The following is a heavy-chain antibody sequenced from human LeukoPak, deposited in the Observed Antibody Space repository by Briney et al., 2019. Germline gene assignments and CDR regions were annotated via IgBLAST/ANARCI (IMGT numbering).Heavy chain of an antibody. CDR2: ISAYNGNT. CDR3: ARDKVAAAGEDAFGI. CDR1: GYTFTSYG. V-gene: IGHV1-18*01. D-gene: IGHD6-13*01. Sequence: GASVKVSCKASGYTFTSYGISWVRQAPGQGLERMGWISAYNGNTNYAQKLQGRVTMTTDTSTSTAYMELRSLRSDDTAVYYCARDKVAAAGEDAFGIWGQGTMVTVSS. J-gene: IGHJ3*02.